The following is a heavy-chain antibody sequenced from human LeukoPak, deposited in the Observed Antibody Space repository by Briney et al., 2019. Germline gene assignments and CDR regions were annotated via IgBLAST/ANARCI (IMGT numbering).Heavy chain of an antibody. CDR2: IIPIFGTA. D-gene: IGHD2-2*01. Sequence: SVKVSCKASGGTFSSYAISWVRQAPGQGLEWMGGIIPIFGTANYAQKFQGRVTITADESTSTAYMELSSVRSEDTAVYYCARAQYCSSASCYGRSAGIFDYWGQGTLVTVSS. CDR1: GGTFSSYA. CDR3: ARAQYCSSASCYGRSAGIFDY. J-gene: IGHJ4*02. V-gene: IGHV1-69*01.